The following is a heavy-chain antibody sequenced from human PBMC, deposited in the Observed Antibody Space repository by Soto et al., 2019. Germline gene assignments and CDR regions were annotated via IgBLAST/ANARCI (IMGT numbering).Heavy chain of an antibody. Sequence: SLRLSCAASGXTFDDYSMHWVRQGPGKGLEWVSGIIWNSGGIGYAGSVKGRFTISRDNAKNSLYLQMDRMRPDYTAFYYCAKSPHDILIGSAFDYWGQGTLGTVSS. D-gene: IGHD3-9*01. CDR2: IIWNSGGI. V-gene: IGHV3-9*01. CDR3: AKSPHDILIGSAFDY. J-gene: IGHJ4*02. CDR1: GXTFDDYS.